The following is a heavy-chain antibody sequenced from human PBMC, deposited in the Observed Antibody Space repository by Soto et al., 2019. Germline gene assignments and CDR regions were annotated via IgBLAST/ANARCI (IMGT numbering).Heavy chain of an antibody. D-gene: IGHD6-19*01. V-gene: IGHV1-18*01. CDR1: GYTFTSYG. Sequence: QVQLVQSGAEVKKPGASVKVSCKASGYTFTSYGISWVRQAPGQGLEWMGWISAYNGNTNYAQKLQGRVTMTTDAXTXXXXXXXXXXXSDDTAVYYCARVGSWLVRVEYFQHWGQGTLVTVSS. CDR2: ISAYNGNT. CDR3: ARVGSWLVRVEYFQH. J-gene: IGHJ1*01.